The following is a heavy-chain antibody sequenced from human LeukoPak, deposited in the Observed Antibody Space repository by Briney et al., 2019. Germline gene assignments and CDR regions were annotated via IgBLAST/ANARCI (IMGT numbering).Heavy chain of an antibody. CDR1: GFTFSSYW. V-gene: IGHV3-7*01. Sequence: PGGSLRLSCAASGFTFSSYWMSWVRQAPGKGLEWVANIKQDGSEKCYVDSVKGRFTNSRDNVENSMFLQMNSLRAEDTAVYYCVGDGRSGWHFDYWGQGALVTVSS. D-gene: IGHD6-19*01. CDR2: IKQDGSEK. J-gene: IGHJ4*02. CDR3: VGDGRSGWHFDY.